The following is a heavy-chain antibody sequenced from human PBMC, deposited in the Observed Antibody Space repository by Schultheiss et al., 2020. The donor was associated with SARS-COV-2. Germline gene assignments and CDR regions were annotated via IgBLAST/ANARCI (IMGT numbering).Heavy chain of an antibody. D-gene: IGHD6-13*01. CDR1: GGSISSSS. CDR3: ASMLAKAAAGKPDGFDP. V-gene: IGHV4-34*01. J-gene: IGHJ5*02. Sequence: SQTLSLTCSVSGGSISSSSCKGIRQPPGKGLEWIGEINHSGSTNYNPSLKSRVTILVDTSKNQFSLKLSSVTAADTAVYYCASMLAKAAAGKPDGFDPWGQGTLVTVSS. CDR2: INHSGST.